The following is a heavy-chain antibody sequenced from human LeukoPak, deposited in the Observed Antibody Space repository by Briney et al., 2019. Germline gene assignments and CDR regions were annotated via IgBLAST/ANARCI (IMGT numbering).Heavy chain of an antibody. CDR2: ISWNSGSI. V-gene: IGHV3-9*01. Sequence: GRSLRLSCAASGFTFDDYAMHWVRQAPGKGLEWVSGISWNSGSIGYADSVKGRLTISRDNAKNSLYLQMNSLRAEDTALYYCAKDWDYDSSGYLDYWGQGTLVTVSS. D-gene: IGHD3-22*01. CDR1: GFTFDDYA. CDR3: AKDWDYDSSGYLDY. J-gene: IGHJ4*02.